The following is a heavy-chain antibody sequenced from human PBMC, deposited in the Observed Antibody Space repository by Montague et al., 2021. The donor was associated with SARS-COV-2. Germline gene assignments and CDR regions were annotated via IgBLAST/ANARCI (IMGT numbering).Heavy chain of an antibody. CDR3: AKDPLLYGDFWSGYYFDY. D-gene: IGHD3-3*01. J-gene: IGHJ4*02. V-gene: IGHV3-23*01. CDR2: ITSSGGKT. Sequence: SLRLSCAASGSTFGTYAMTWVRQAPGKGLEWVSTITSSGGKTYYADSVKGRFTISRDNSKNTLYLQMSSLRVDDTAVYYCAKDPLLYGDFWSGYYFDYWGQGTLVTVSS. CDR1: GSTFGTYA.